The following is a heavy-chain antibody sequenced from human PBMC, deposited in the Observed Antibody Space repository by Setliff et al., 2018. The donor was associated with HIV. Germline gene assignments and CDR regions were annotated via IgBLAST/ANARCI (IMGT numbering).Heavy chain of an antibody. V-gene: IGHV1-2*02. CDR2: INPKSGDT. CDR1: GYRFIGYY. Sequence: ASVKVSCKASGYRFIGYYIHWVRQAPGQGLEWLGWINPKSGDTTYAQKFQGRVTMTRDTSINTVNMELTSLRSEDTAVYFCATRSLRYCGGGRCYHGTGSGFFDYWGQGTQVTVSS. CDR3: ATRSLRYCGGGRCYHGTGSGFFDY. J-gene: IGHJ4*02. D-gene: IGHD2-15*01.